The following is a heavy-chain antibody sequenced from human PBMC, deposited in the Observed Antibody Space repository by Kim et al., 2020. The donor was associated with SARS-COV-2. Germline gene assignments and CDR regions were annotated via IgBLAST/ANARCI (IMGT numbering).Heavy chain of an antibody. Sequence: GRFTISRDNSKNTLYLQMNSLRAEDTAVYYCAKGWSSYDSSGYYYWYFDYWGQGTLVTVSS. CDR3: AKGWSSYDSSGYYYWYFDY. V-gene: IGHV3-33*06. J-gene: IGHJ4*02. D-gene: IGHD3-22*01.